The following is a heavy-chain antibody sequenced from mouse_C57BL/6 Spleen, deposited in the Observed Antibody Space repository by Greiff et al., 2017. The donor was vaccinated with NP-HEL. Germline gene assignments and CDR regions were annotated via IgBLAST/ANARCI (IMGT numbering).Heavy chain of an antibody. CDR2: IYPGDGDT. V-gene: IGHV1-82*01. CDR1: GYAFSSSW. Sequence: VQLQQSGPELVKPGASVKISCKASGYAFSSSWMNWVKQRPGKGLEWIGRIYPGDGDTNYNGKFKGKATLTADKSSSTAYMQLSSLTSEDSAVYFGAKTGTGNFDYWGQGTTLTVSS. D-gene: IGHD4-1*01. CDR3: AKTGTGNFDY. J-gene: IGHJ2*01.